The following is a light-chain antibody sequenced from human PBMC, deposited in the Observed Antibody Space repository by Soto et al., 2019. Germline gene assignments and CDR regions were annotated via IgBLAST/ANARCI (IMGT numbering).Light chain of an antibody. CDR1: SSDVGGYNY. CDR2: EVS. Sequence: QSALTQPPSASGSPGQSVTISCIGTSSDVGGYNYVSWYQQHPGKAPKLMIYEVSKRPSGVPDRFSGSKSGNTASLTVSGLQDDDEADYYCSSYAASNNLGVFGGGTKLTVL. J-gene: IGLJ2*01. V-gene: IGLV2-8*01. CDR3: SSYAASNNLGV.